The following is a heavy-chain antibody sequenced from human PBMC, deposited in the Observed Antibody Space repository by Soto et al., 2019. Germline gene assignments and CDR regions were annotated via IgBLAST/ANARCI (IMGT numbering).Heavy chain of an antibody. J-gene: IGHJ4*02. D-gene: IGHD6-19*01. CDR2: IYHSGST. V-gene: IGHV4-4*02. CDR3: ARVWVGEQWLPEYFDY. Sequence: PSETLSLTCAVSSGSISSSKWWSWVRQPPGKGLEWIGEIYHSGSTNYNPSLKSRVTISVDKSKNQFSLKLSSVTAADTAVYYCARVWVGEQWLPEYFDYWGQGTLVTVSS. CDR1: SGSISSSKW.